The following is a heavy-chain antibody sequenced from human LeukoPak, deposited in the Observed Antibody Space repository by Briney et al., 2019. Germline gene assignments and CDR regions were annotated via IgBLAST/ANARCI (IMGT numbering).Heavy chain of an antibody. Sequence: PGGSLRLSCAASGFTFSSYSINWVRQAPGKGLEWVSAISSSSSYIYYADSVKGRFTISRDNAKNSLYLQMNSLRAEDTAVYYCARALRIAARTPYFDYWGQGTLVTVSS. J-gene: IGHJ4*02. CDR2: ISSSSSYI. CDR1: GFTFSSYS. D-gene: IGHD6-6*01. V-gene: IGHV3-21*01. CDR3: ARALRIAARTPYFDY.